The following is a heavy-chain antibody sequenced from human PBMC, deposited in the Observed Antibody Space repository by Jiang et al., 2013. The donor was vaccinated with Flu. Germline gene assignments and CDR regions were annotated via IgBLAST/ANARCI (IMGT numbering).Heavy chain of an antibody. CDR2: SYYWKH. J-gene: IGHJ4*02. CDR3: VGVDTVVIGAFDS. D-gene: IGHD5-18*01. CDR1: GGSISTTSYY. V-gene: IGHV4-39*01. Sequence: LLKPSETLSLTCTVSGGSISTTSYYWGWVRQPPGKGLEWIGEYSYYWKHLLQPVPQESTHPFRSHVQDQFSLRLSSVTAADTAXYYCVGVDTVVIGAFDSWGLGTLVTVSS.